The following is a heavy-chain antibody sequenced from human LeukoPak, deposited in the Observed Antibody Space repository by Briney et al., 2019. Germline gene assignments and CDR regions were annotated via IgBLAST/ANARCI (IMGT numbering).Heavy chain of an antibody. CDR1: GGSLSGYY. CDR3: ARTSGPERGYSYGLTPFDY. J-gene: IGHJ4*02. Sequence: SETLSLTCAVYGGSLSGYYWNWIRQSPGKGLEWIGSIYYSGSTYYNPSLKSRVTISVDTSKNQFSLKLSSVTAADTAVYYCARTSGPERGYSYGLTPFDYWGQGTLVTVSS. D-gene: IGHD5-18*01. CDR2: IYYSGST. V-gene: IGHV4-34*01.